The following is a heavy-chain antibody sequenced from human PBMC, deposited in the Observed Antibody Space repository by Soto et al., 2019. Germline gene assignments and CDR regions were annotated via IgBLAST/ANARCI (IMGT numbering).Heavy chain of an antibody. CDR2: IYSGGTT. CDR1: GFTVSTNY. CDR3: ARDRYDYIWGTYRSNWHYDL. Sequence: EVQLVESGGGLVQPGGSLRLSCAASGFTVSTNYMSWVRQAPGKGPEWVSVIYSGGTTYYADSVKGRFTLSRHNSNNTIYLQMNSLRPEDTAVYYCARDRYDYIWGTYRSNWHYDLWGRHPGHCLL. V-gene: IGHV3-53*04. J-gene: IGHJ2*01. D-gene: IGHD3-16*02.